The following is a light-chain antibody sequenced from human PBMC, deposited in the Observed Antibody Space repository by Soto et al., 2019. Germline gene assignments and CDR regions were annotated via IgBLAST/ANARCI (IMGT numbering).Light chain of an antibody. CDR2: GAS. Sequence: EIVMTQSPATLSVSPGERATLTCRASQSVSSNLAWYQQKPGQAPRLLIYGASTWATGIPARFSGSGSGTEFTLTISSLQSEDFAVYYCQQYNYWPRTFGQGTKVDIK. J-gene: IGKJ1*01. V-gene: IGKV3-15*01. CDR3: QQYNYWPRT. CDR1: QSVSSN.